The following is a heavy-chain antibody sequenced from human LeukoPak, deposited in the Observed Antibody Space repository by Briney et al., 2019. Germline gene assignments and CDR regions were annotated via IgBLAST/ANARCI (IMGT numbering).Heavy chain of an antibody. J-gene: IGHJ3*02. D-gene: IGHD3-22*01. V-gene: IGHV4-59*01. CDR2: IYYSGST. Sequence: SETLSLTCTVSGGSISSYYWSWIRQPPGKGLEWIGYIYYSGSTNYNPSLKSRVTISVDTSKNQFSLKLSSVTAADTAVYYCARDQGRYSYDSSAFDIWGQGTMVTVSS. CDR1: GGSISSYY. CDR3: ARDQGRYSYDSSAFDI.